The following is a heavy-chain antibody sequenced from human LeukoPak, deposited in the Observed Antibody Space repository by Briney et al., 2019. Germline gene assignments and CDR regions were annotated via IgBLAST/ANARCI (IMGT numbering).Heavy chain of an antibody. V-gene: IGHV3-66*02. CDR1: GFTVSSNY. D-gene: IGHD5-18*01. CDR3: ARDSADTAMIDY. J-gene: IGHJ4*02. CDR2: IYSGGST. Sequence: GGSLRLSCAASGFTVSSNYMSWVRQAPGKGLEWVSVIYSGGSTYYADSVKGRFTISRDNSKNTLYLQMNSLRAEDTAVYYCARDSADTAMIDYWGQGTLVTVSS.